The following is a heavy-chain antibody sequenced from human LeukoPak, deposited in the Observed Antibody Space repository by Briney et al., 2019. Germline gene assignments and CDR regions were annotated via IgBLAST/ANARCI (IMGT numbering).Heavy chain of an antibody. CDR3: ARDNYYYYYMDV. Sequence: GGSLRLSCVASEITSSNYWMSWVRPAPGKGLEWVANINQVGSEKYYVDSVKGRFTISRDNARKSLYLQMNSLRVEDTAVYYCARDNYYYYYMDVWGNGTTVTVSS. V-gene: IGHV3-7*01. CDR2: INQVGSEK. CDR1: EITSSNYW. J-gene: IGHJ6*03.